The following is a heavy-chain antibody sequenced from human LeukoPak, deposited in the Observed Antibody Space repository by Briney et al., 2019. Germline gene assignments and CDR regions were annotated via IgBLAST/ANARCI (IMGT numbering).Heavy chain of an antibody. Sequence: SETLSLTCTVSGGSISSGDYYWSWIRQPPGKGLEWIGYIYYSGSTYHNPSLKSRVTISVDTSKNQFSLKLSSVTAADTAVYYCARSNYYASSGYSPFDYWGQGTLVTVSS. J-gene: IGHJ4*02. V-gene: IGHV4-30-4*01. CDR2: IYYSGST. CDR3: ARSNYYASSGYSPFDY. D-gene: IGHD3-22*01. CDR1: GGSISSGDYY.